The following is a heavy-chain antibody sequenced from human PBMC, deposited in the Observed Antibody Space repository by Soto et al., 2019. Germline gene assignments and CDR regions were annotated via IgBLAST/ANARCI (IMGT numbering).Heavy chain of an antibody. V-gene: IGHV1-69*13. CDR3: ASDPPTERDPRHNWFDP. J-gene: IGHJ5*02. CDR2: IIPIFGTA. CDR1: GGTFSSYA. Sequence: SVKVSCKASGGTFSSYAISWVRQAPGQGLEWMGGIIPIFGTANYAQKFQGRVTMTADESTSTAYMELSSLRSEDTAVYYCASDPPTERDPRHNWFDPWGQGSLVTVSS.